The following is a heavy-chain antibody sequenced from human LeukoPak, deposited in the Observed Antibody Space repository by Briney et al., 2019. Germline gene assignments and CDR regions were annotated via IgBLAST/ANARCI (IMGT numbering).Heavy chain of an antibody. CDR3: AKARPYYFDY. V-gene: IGHV4-30-4*08. CDR2: IYYTGST. CDR1: GGSISSGDYY. J-gene: IGHJ4*02. Sequence: SETLSVTCTVSGGSISSGDYYWSWIRQPPGKGLEWIGYIYYTGSTYYNPSLKSRVTISVDTSKNQFSLKLSSVTAADTAVYYCAKARPYYFDYWGQGTLVTVSS.